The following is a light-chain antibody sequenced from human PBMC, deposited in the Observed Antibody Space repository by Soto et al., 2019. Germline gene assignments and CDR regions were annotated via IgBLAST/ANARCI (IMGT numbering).Light chain of an antibody. CDR3: QQLNSYPIT. J-gene: IGKJ5*01. CDR2: KAS. V-gene: IGKV1-9*01. CDR1: QGISTY. Sequence: DIQMTQSPSSLSASVGDRVTITCRASQGISTYLNWYQQKPGKAPKLLIYKASTLKSGVPSRFSGSGSGTEFTLTISSLQPEDFATYFCQQLNSYPITFGQGTRLEIK.